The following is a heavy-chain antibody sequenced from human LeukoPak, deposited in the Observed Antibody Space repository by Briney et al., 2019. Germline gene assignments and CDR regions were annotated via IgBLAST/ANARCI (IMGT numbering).Heavy chain of an antibody. V-gene: IGHV5-10-1*01. CDR3: ARHVRPVVVVAATLPWFDP. J-gene: IGHJ5*02. CDR1: GYSFTRYW. D-gene: IGHD2-15*01. Sequence: GESLKISCKGSGYSFTRYWIGWVRQMPGKGLEWMGRIDPSDSYTNYSPSFQGHVTISADRSISTAYLQWSSLKASDTAMYYCARHVRPVVVVAATLPWFDPWGQGTPVTVSS. CDR2: IDPSDSYT.